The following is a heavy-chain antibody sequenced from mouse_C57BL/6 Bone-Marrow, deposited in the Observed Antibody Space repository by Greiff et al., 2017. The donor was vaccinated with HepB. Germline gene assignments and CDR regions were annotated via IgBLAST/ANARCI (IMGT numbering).Heavy chain of an antibody. CDR2: IYPRSGNT. D-gene: IGHD1-1*01. Sequence: QVQLQQPGAELVRPGASVKLSCKASGYTFTSYGISWVKQRTGQGLEWIGEIYPRSGNTYYNEKFKGKATLTADKSSSTAYMELRSLTSEDSAVYFCARGPYYYGSSYDYFDYWGQGTTLTVSS. CDR1: GYTFTSYG. CDR3: ARGPYYYGSSYDYFDY. J-gene: IGHJ2*01. V-gene: IGHV1-81*01.